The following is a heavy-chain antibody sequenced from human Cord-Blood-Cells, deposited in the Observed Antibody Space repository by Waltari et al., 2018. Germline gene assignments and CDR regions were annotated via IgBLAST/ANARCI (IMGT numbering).Heavy chain of an antibody. V-gene: IGHV1-69*12. CDR3: ARGPNNLPLSAVEI. CDR2: IIPILGTA. D-gene: IGHD1-1*01. Sequence: QVQLVQSGAEVKKPGSSVKVSCKASGGTFSSYAISWVRQAPGQGLEWMGVIIPILGTANYAQKFQGRVTITADESTGTAYMERSRLRSEDTAVYYCARGPNNLPLSAVEIWGQGTMVTVSS. CDR1: GGTFSSYA. J-gene: IGHJ3*02.